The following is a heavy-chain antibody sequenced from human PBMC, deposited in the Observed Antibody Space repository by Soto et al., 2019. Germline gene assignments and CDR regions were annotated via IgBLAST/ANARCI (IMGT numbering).Heavy chain of an antibody. CDR3: ARVFSSGSGWMYYFDF. V-gene: IGHV4-4*02. D-gene: IGHD6-25*01. CDR1: TGSISSGNW. Sequence: QVQLRASGPGLVEASGTLSLTCEVSTGSISSGNWWSWVRQPPGKGLEWIGEIYYTGATNYNPSLKSRITMPIDKSKAHVSLILRSATAADTAVYYCARVFSSGSGWMYYFDFWCQGTLVSGSS. J-gene: IGHJ4*02. CDR2: IYYTGAT.